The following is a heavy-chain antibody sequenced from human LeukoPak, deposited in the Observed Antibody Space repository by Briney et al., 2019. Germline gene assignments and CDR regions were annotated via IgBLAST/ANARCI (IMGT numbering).Heavy chain of an antibody. Sequence: ASVKVSCKASGYTFTSYDINWVRQATGQGLEWMGWMNPNSGNTGYAQKFQGRVTMTRNTSISTAYMELSSLRSEGTAVYYCARGGGDCSSTSCPSDAFDIWGQGTMVTVSS. CDR1: GYTFTSYD. V-gene: IGHV1-8*01. J-gene: IGHJ3*02. CDR2: MNPNSGNT. D-gene: IGHD2-2*01. CDR3: ARGGGDCSSTSCPSDAFDI.